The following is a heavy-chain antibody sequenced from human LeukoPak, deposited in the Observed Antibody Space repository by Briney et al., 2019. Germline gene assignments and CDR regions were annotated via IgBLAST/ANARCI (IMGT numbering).Heavy chain of an antibody. CDR1: GFTFSSYW. V-gene: IGHV3-74*01. CDR2: IASDGSST. Sequence: GSLRLSCAASGFTFSSYWMNWVRQAPGKGLVWVSRIASDGSSTTYADSVKGRFTISRDNSKNTLYLQMNSLRAEDTAVYYCARDVGSSSWYYFDYWGQGTLVTVSS. D-gene: IGHD6-13*01. J-gene: IGHJ4*02. CDR3: ARDVGSSSWYYFDY.